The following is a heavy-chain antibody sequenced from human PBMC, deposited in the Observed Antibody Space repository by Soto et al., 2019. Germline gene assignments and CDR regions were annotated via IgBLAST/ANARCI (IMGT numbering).Heavy chain of an antibody. Sequence: GGSLRLSCAASGFTFSSYGMHWVRQAPGKGLEWVAVISYDGSNKYYADSVKGRFTISRDNSKNTLYLQMNSLRAEDTAVYYCAKDQYDFWSGYYQQWGQGTLVTVSS. CDR3: AKDQYDFWSGYYQQ. V-gene: IGHV3-30*18. D-gene: IGHD3-3*01. CDR2: ISYDGSNK. CDR1: GFTFSSYG. J-gene: IGHJ4*02.